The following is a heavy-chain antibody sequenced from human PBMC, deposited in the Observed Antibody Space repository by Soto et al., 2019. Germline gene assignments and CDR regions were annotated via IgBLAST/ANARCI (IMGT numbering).Heavy chain of an antibody. CDR2: ISHDGSTI. Sequence: QVQLMESGGGVVQPGRSLRLSCAASGFRFSSYGMHWVRHAPGKGLEWVAVISHDGSTIYYADSVKGPFTISRDNSQNAPFLQMSGLRAADTAVYYCAIPCPEIGYHYAYWYFDLWGRGTLVTVSS. V-gene: IGHV3-30*03. D-gene: IGHD3-22*01. J-gene: IGHJ2*01. CDR1: GFRFSSYG. CDR3: AIPCPEIGYHYAYWYFDL.